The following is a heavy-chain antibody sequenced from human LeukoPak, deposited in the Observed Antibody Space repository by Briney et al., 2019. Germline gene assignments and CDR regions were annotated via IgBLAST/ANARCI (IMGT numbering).Heavy chain of an antibody. CDR2: IYYSGST. D-gene: IGHD2-21*02. Sequence: PSETLSLTCTVSGDSISSSSYYWSWIRQHPGKGLEWIGYIYYSGSTYYNPSLKSRVAISVDTSKNQFSLKLSSVTAADTAVYYCARDGYCGGDCYSGIFDIWGQGTMVTVSS. CDR1: GDSISSSSYY. J-gene: IGHJ3*02. CDR3: ARDGYCGGDCYSGIFDI. V-gene: IGHV4-31*03.